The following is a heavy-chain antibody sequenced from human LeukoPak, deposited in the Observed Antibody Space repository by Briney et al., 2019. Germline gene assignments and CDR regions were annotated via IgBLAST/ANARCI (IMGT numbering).Heavy chain of an antibody. V-gene: IGHV3-23*01. CDR3: AKDFSGCQHKYFDN. CDR2: ISGSAGST. J-gene: IGHJ4*02. D-gene: IGHD6-19*01. Sequence: QPGGSLRLSCAASGFTFSSFGMRWSRQAPGKGLEWVSAISGSAGSTYYADSVKGRFTISRDNSKNTLYLQMNSLRVEDTAVYFCAKDFSGCQHKYFDNWGQGTLVTVSS. CDR1: GFTFSSFG.